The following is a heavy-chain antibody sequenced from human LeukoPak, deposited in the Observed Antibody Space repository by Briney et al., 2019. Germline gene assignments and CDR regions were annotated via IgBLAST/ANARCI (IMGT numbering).Heavy chain of an antibody. D-gene: IGHD1-26*01. J-gene: IGHJ4*02. Sequence: SGTLSLTCAVSGGSISSSNWWSWVRQPPGKGLEWIGEIYHSGSTNYNPSLKSRVTISVDTSKNQFSLKLSSVTAADTAVYYCAREGALLRDFDYWGQGTLVTVSS. CDR1: GGSISSSNW. CDR3: AREGALLRDFDY. CDR2: IYHSGST. V-gene: IGHV4-4*02.